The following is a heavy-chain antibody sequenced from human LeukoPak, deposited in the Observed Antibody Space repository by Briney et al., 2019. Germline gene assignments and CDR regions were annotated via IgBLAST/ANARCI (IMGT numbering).Heavy chain of an antibody. D-gene: IGHD3-10*01. CDR2: IIPIFGTA. V-gene: IGHV1-69*01. CDR3: ANTEWFGELLNWFDP. J-gene: IGHJ5*02. Sequence: SVKVSCKASGGTFSSYAISWVRQSPGQGLEGMGGIIPIFGTANYAQKFQGRATITADESTSTAYMELSSLRSEDTAVYYCANTEWFGELLNWFDPWGQGTLVTVSS. CDR1: GGTFSSYA.